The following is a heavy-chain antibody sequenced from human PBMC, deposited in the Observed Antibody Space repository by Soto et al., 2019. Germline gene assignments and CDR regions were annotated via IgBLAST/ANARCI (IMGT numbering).Heavy chain of an antibody. CDR2: IYYSGST. CDR1: GGSISSYY. D-gene: IGHD1-26*01. J-gene: IGHJ1*01. CDR3: ARHDSGSYHYPEYFQH. Sequence: PSETLSLTCTVSGGSISSYYGSWIRQPPGKGLEWIGYIYYSGSTYYNPSLKSRVTISVDTSKNQFSLKLSSVTAADTAVYYCARHDSGSYHYPEYFQHWGQGTLVTVSS. V-gene: IGHV4-59*04.